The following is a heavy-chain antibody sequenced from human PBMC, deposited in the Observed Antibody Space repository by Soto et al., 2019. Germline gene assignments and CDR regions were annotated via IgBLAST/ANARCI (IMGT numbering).Heavy chain of an antibody. J-gene: IGHJ6*03. CDR3: ASNYYDFWSGYYDYYYLDV. Sequence: QVQLVESGGGVVQPGRSLRLSCAASGFTFTTCGMHWVRQAPGKGLEWVALISHDGSNKYYAESVKGRFTISRDNSKNTLYLQMNSLRAEDTAVYYCASNYYDFWSGYYDYYYLDVWGKGTTVTVSS. CDR2: ISHDGSNK. D-gene: IGHD3-3*01. CDR1: GFTFTTCG. V-gene: IGHV3-30*03.